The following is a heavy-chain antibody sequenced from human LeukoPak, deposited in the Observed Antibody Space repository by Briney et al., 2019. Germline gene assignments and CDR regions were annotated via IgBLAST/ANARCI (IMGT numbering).Heavy chain of an antibody. D-gene: IGHD2-15*01. CDR2: ISSSGSYI. Sequence: GGSLRLSCAASGFNLSSSSMNWVRQAPGKGLEWVSSISSSGSYIYYADSVKGRFTMSRDNAKNSLSLQMNSLRAEDTAVYYCARVKDCSGGSCHSFDYWGQGTLVTVSS. J-gene: IGHJ4*02. CDR3: ARVKDCSGGSCHSFDY. V-gene: IGHV3-21*01. CDR1: GFNLSSSS.